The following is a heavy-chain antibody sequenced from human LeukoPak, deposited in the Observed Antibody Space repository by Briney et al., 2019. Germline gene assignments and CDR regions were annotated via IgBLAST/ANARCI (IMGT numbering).Heavy chain of an antibody. V-gene: IGHV4-38-2*02. Sequence: KPSETLSHTCTVSGYSISSGYYWGWIRQPPGKGLEWIGSIYHSGSTYYNPSLKSRVTISVDTSKNQFSLKLSSVTAADTAVYYCARDPAGGDVWGQGTTVTVSS. CDR3: ARDPAGGDV. D-gene: IGHD2-2*01. J-gene: IGHJ6*02. CDR1: GYSISSGYY. CDR2: IYHSGST.